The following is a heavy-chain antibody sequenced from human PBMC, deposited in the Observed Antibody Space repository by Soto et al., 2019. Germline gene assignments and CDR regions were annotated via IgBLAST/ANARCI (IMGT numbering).Heavy chain of an antibody. Sequence: SVKVSCKASGGTFSSYTISCVRQAPGQGLEWMGRIIPILGIANYAQKFQGRVTITADKSTSTAYMELSSLRSEDTAVYYCARAKAGYSGYDDAFDIWGQGTMVTVSS. V-gene: IGHV1-69*02. CDR1: GGTFSSYT. J-gene: IGHJ3*02. D-gene: IGHD5-12*01. CDR3: ARAKAGYSGYDDAFDI. CDR2: IIPILGIA.